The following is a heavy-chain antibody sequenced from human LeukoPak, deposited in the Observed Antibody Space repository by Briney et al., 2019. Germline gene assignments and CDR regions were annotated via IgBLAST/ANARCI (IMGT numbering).Heavy chain of an antibody. J-gene: IGHJ3*02. Sequence: PGGSLRLSCAASGFTFSSYWMHWVRQAPGKGLVWVSRINTDGSSTSYADSVKGRFTISRDNAKNTLYLQMNSLRAEDTAVYYCARVMYYDSSGQIAHDAFDIWGQGTMVTVSS. D-gene: IGHD3-22*01. CDR1: GFTFSSYW. CDR3: ARVMYYDSSGQIAHDAFDI. V-gene: IGHV3-74*01. CDR2: INTDGSST.